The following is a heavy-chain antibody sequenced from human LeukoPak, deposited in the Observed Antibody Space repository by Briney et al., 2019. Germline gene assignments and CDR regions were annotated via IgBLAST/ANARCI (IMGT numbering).Heavy chain of an antibody. V-gene: IGHV1-2*06. D-gene: IGHD2-15*01. CDR1: GCTFTGYY. CDR3: ARVVAMAGVPVY. J-gene: IGHJ4*02. CDR2: INPNSGGT. Sequence: ASVKVSCKASGCTFTGYYMHWVRQAPGQGLEWMGRINPNSGGTNYARKFQGRVTMTRDTSISTAYMELSRLRSDDTAVYYCARVVAMAGVPVYWGQGTLVTVSS.